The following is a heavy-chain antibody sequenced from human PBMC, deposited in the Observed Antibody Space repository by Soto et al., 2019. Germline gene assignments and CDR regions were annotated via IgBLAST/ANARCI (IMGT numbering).Heavy chain of an antibody. V-gene: IGHV6-1*01. J-gene: IGHJ2*01. CDR2: TYYRSKWYY. Sequence: SQTLSLTCAISGDSVSSNSAAWNWIRQSPSRGLEWLGRTYYRSKWYYDYAVSVKSRITINPDTSKDQFSLQLNSVTPEDTAVYYCARCPGTYCYHYFDLWGRGTLVTVSS. CDR1: GDSVSSNSAA. D-gene: IGHD2-15*01. CDR3: ARCPGTYCYHYFDL.